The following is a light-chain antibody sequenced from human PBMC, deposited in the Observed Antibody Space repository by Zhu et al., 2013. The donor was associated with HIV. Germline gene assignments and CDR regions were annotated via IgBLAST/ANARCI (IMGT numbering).Light chain of an antibody. CDR3: QQSYSFQT. J-gene: IGKJ2*01. V-gene: IGKV1-39*01. Sequence: DIQLTQSPPSLSASVGDRVTISCRASRSMSTYLNWYQQKPGKAPRLLIYAASKLISGVPLRFSGSGSGTDFTLTISSLQDEDFATYFCQQSYSFQTFGQGTEAG. CDR1: RSMSTY. CDR2: AAS.